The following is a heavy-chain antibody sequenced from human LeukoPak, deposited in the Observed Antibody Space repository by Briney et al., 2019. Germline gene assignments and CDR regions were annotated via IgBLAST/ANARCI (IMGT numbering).Heavy chain of an antibody. J-gene: IGHJ6*02. CDR3: AKDTGGNGAYFYAMDV. CDR1: GFSFHNYA. Sequence: GGSLRLSWVGSGFSFHNYAMHWVRRPPGEGREWVSAINWNSDTKAYADSVKGRFTISRDRARNSLYLQMDSLRPEDTALYYCAKDTGGNGAYFYAMDVWGQGTSVTVSS. CDR2: INWNSDTK. V-gene: IGHV3-9*01. D-gene: IGHD4-23*01.